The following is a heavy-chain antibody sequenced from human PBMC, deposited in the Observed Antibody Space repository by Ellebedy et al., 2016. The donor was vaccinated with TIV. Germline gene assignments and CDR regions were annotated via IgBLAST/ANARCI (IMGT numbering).Heavy chain of an antibody. V-gene: IGHV1-8*01. CDR2: MNPNTGDT. J-gene: IGHJ4*02. Sequence: ASVKVSCXASGYTFTSYYVNWVRQATGQGLEWMGCMNPNTGDTGNAQKFQGRVIMTRDTSKGTAYMELSGLRSEDTAVYYCAREIYGSGSYPLDYWGQGTLVTVSS. D-gene: IGHD3-10*01. CDR1: GYTFTSYY. CDR3: AREIYGSGSYPLDY.